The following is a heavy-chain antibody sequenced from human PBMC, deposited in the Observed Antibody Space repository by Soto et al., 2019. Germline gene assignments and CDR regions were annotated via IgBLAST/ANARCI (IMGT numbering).Heavy chain of an antibody. V-gene: IGHV3-30*18. D-gene: IGHD3-10*01. Sequence: PGGSLRLSCAASGFTFSGYCMHWVRQAPGKGLEWVAVISYDGSNKYYADSGKGRFTISRDNSKNTLYLQMNSLRAEDTAVYYCAKDRWFGYLLSFFFDYWGQGTLVTVSS. CDR3: AKDRWFGYLLSFFFDY. CDR2: ISYDGSNK. J-gene: IGHJ4*02. CDR1: GFTFSGYC.